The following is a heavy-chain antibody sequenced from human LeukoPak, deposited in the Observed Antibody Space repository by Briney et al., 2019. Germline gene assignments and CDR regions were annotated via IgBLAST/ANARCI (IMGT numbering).Heavy chain of an antibody. V-gene: IGHV3-48*04. J-gene: IGHJ4*02. CDR3: ARGWFGELYYFDY. D-gene: IGHD3-10*01. CDR1: GFTFSTYS. Sequence: GGSLSLSCAASGFTFSTYSMNWLRQAPGKGLEWVSYISSSCSTIYYADSVKGRFTISRDNDKNSLYLQMNSLRAEDTAVYYCARGWFGELYYFDYWGQGTLVTVSS. CDR2: ISSSCSTI.